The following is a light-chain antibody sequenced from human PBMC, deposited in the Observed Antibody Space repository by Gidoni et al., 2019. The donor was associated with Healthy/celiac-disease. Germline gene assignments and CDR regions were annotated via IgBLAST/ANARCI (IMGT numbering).Light chain of an antibody. Sequence: EIVLTQSPGTLSLSPGERATLSCRASQSVSSSYLAWYQQEPGQAPRLLIYGASSRATGIPDRFSGSGSGTDFTLTISRLEPEDFAVYYCQQYGSSPGCSFGQGTKLEIK. CDR3: QQYGSSPGCS. J-gene: IGKJ2*04. CDR1: QSVSSSY. CDR2: GAS. V-gene: IGKV3-20*01.